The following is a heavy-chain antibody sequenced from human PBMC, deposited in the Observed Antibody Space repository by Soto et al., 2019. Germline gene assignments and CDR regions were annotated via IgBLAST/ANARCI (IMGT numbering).Heavy chain of an antibody. Sequence: ASVKVSCKASGGIFSTYAINWVRQAPGQGLGWMGGIIPLFGTANYAQNLQGRVTISADESAHIAYMELSSLRSEDTAVYYCARVQYSGTYLHAFDIWGQGTRVTVSS. CDR2: IIPLFGTA. CDR3: ARVQYSGTYLHAFDI. J-gene: IGHJ3*02. V-gene: IGHV1-69*13. CDR1: GGIFSTYA. D-gene: IGHD1-26*01.